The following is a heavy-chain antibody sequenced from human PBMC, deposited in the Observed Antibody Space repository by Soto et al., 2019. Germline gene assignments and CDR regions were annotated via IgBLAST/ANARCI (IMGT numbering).Heavy chain of an antibody. CDR2: ISSSGSTI. CDR1: GFTFSSYE. CDR3: ARGANYYGMDV. J-gene: IGHJ6*02. Sequence: GGSLRLSCAASGFTFSSYEMNWVRQAPGKGLEWVSYISSSGSTIYYADSVKGRFTISRDNAKNSLYLQMNSLRAEDTAVYYCARGANYYGMDVWGQGTTVTVSS. V-gene: IGHV3-48*03.